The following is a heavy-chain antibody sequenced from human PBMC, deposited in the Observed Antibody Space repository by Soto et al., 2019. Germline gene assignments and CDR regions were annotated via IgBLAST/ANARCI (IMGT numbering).Heavy chain of an antibody. Sequence: VGSLRLSCAASGFTFSYAMSWVRQAPGKGLEWVSAISGSGGSTYYADSVKGRFTISRDNSKNTLYLQMNSLRAEDTAVYYCAKAVITLTYNWFDPWGQGTLVTVSS. V-gene: IGHV3-23*01. D-gene: IGHD3-16*01. CDR1: GFTFSYA. J-gene: IGHJ5*02. CDR3: AKAVITLTYNWFDP. CDR2: ISGSGGST.